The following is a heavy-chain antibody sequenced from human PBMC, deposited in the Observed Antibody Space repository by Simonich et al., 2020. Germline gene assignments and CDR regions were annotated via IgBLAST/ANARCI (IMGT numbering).Heavy chain of an antibody. V-gene: IGHV4-34*01. CDR3: ASPSGSYAGGHAFDI. D-gene: IGHD1-26*01. Sequence: QVQLQQWGAGLLKPSETLSLPCAVYGGSFSGYYWSWIRQPPGKGREWIGEINHSGRTNYNPSLKSRVTISVDTSKNQFSLKLSSVTAADTAVYYGASPSGSYAGGHAFDIWGQGTMVTVSS. J-gene: IGHJ3*02. CDR2: INHSGRT. CDR1: GGSFSGYY.